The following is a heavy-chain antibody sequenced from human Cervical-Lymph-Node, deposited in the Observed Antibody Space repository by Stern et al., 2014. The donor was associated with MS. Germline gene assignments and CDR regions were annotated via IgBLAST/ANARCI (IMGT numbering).Heavy chain of an antibody. CDR3: ARDTGSFAPATTFDS. J-gene: IGHJ4*02. Sequence: QVQLQQWGAGLLKPSETLSLTCAGYGGSFSDYNWSWIRQPPGKGLEWIGEINHSRTTTYNPSLKSRLPIPLHPSKNQPPLNLSPATAADTAVYYCARDTGSFAPATTFDSWGQGALVTVSS. CDR2: INHSRTT. V-gene: IGHV4-34*01. CDR1: GGSFSDYN. D-gene: IGHD1-26*01.